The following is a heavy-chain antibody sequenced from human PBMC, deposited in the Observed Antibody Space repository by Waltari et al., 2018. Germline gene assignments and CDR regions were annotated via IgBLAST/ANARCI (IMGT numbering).Heavy chain of an antibody. CDR3: ARDSVRATLTGARFDL. V-gene: IGHV4-59*01. Sequence: QVQLQESGPGLVKPSETLSLTCTVSGDSFNLFYWNWNRQPPGKGREWIGYSYPSGNTNYIPSLESRVTISVDTSKSQFSLNLTSVTSADTAVYFCARDSVRATLTGARFDLGGQGTLVTVSS. CDR1: GDSFNLFY. J-gene: IGHJ4*02. CDR2: SYPSGNT.